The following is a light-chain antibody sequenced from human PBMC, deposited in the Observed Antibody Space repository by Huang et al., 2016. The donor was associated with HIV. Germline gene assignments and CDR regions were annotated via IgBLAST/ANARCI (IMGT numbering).Light chain of an antibody. CDR2: EGA. CDR3: MQSGHLPFT. Sequence: LTQSPLSLSVSPGHPASLSCKSSQSLLQCDGKTFLYWFLQRPGQPPQLLIYEGANRFAGVPDRFSGRGSATDFTLTISRVEAEDVGVYYCMQSGHLPFTFGPGTKV. CDR1: QSLLQCDGKTF. J-gene: IGKJ3*01. V-gene: IGKV2D-29*01.